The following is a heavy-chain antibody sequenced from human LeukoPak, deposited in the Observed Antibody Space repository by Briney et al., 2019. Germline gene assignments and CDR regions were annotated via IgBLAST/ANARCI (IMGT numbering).Heavy chain of an antibody. Sequence: GGSLRLSCTASGFTFTSYAMHWVRQAPGKGLEWVSSISSSSSYIYYADSVKGRFTISRDNAKNSLYLQMNSLRAEDTAVYYCAREVPRRATTVTSYYYYYYMDVWGKGTTVTVSS. V-gene: IGHV3-21*01. D-gene: IGHD4-11*01. CDR3: AREVPRRATTVTSYYYYYYMDV. CDR1: GFTFTSYA. J-gene: IGHJ6*03. CDR2: ISSSSSYI.